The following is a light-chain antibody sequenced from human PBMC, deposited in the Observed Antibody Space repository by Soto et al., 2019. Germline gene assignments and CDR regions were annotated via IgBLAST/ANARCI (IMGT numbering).Light chain of an antibody. Sequence: GASAILSCRASLNVGTYLTWYVQKPGQAPRLLIYDASRMPTGVPDRFTGSGSATDFNLTISSLQPEDFAPYSCQQSNNMMWTFGQGTIVDI. CDR3: QQSNNMMWT. CDR1: LNVGTY. CDR2: DAS. J-gene: IGKJ1*01. V-gene: IGKV3-11*01.